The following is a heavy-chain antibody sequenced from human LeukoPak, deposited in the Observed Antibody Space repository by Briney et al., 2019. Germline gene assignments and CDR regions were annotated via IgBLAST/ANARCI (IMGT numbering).Heavy chain of an antibody. J-gene: IGHJ3*02. CDR3: AREMYSSGWLNAFDI. CDR2: INWNGGST. Sequence: PSETLSLTCAVYGGSFSGYYWSWVRQAPGKGLEWVSGINWNGGSTGYVDSVKGRFTISRDNAKNSLYLQMNSLRAEDTALYYCAREMYSSGWLNAFDIWGQGTMVTVSS. D-gene: IGHD6-19*01. CDR1: GGSFSGYY. V-gene: IGHV3-20*04.